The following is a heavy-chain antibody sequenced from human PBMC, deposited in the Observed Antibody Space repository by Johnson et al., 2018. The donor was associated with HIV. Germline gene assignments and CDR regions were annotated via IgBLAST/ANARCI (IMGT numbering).Heavy chain of an antibody. V-gene: IGHV3-30*02. Sequence: QVQLVESGGGVVQPGRSLRLSCAASGFTFSSHGMHWVRQAPGKGLDWVSFIRYDGSTKYYADSVKARFTISRDNSKNTLYLQMNSLRAEDTAVYYCAKDREIHSSGWYKGSAFDIWGQGTMVTVSS. J-gene: IGHJ3*02. CDR1: GFTFSSHG. D-gene: IGHD6-19*01. CDR2: IRYDGSTK. CDR3: AKDREIHSSGWYKGSAFDI.